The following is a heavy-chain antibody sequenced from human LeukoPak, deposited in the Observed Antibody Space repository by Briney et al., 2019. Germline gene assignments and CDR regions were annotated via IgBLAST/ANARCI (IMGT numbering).Heavy chain of an antibody. D-gene: IGHD6-13*01. V-gene: IGHV3-15*01. Sequence: GGSLRLSCAASGFTFSNAWVSWVRQAPGKGLQWVGRIKTKTDGGTTDYAAPVKGRFTISRDDSKNTLYLQMDSLKTEDTAVYYCTTCSWYSSSWYSNDYWGQGTLVTVSS. CDR3: TTCSWYSSSWYSNDY. J-gene: IGHJ4*02. CDR1: GFTFSNAW. CDR2: IKTKTDGGTT.